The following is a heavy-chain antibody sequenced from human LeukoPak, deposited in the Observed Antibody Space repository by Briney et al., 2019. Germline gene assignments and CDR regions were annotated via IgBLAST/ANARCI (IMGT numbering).Heavy chain of an antibody. V-gene: IGHV4-34*01. Sequence: SSETLSLTCAVYGGSFSGYYWSRIRQPPGKGLEWIGEINHSGGTNYNPSLKSRVTISVDTSKNQFSLKLSSVTAADTAVYYCARFTVTTNRGFDYWGQGTLVTVSS. D-gene: IGHD4-17*01. CDR3: ARFTVTTNRGFDY. CDR1: GGSFSGYY. J-gene: IGHJ4*02. CDR2: INHSGGT.